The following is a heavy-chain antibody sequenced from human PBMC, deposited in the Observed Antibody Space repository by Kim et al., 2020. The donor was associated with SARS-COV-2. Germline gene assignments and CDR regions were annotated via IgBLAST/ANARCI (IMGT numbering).Heavy chain of an antibody. CDR2: IYPGDSDT. V-gene: IGHV5-51*01. CDR1: GYSFTNYW. J-gene: IGHJ6*03. Sequence: GESLKISCKGSGYSFTNYWIGWVRQMPGKGLDWMGIIYPGDSDTRYSPSFQGQVTISADKSISTAFLQWSSLKASDTAMYYCARHVGYYYYYMDVWGKGTTVTVSS. CDR3: ARHVGYYYYYMDV.